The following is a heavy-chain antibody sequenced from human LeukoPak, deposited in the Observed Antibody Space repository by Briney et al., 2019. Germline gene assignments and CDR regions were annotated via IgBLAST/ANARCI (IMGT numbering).Heavy chain of an antibody. CDR2: IYTSGST. V-gene: IGHV4-4*08. D-gene: IGHD3-3*01. J-gene: IGHJ5*02. Sequence: SETLSLTCTVSGGSISGYYWSWIRQPPGKGLEWIGYIYTSGSTNYNPSLRSRVTISVDTSKNQFSLKLSSVTAADTAVYYCARAGVQWFDPWGQGTLVTVSS. CDR3: ARAGVQWFDP. CDR1: GGSISGYY.